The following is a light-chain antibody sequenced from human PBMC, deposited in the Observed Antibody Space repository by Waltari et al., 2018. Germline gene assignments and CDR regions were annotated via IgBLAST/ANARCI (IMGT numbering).Light chain of an antibody. Sequence: DIQMTQSPSSLSASVGDRVTINCRASQSINNLLNWYQQKPGKAPEVLIYGESTWQSGVPSRFSGIGSGTGFTLTINNLQPEDFATYYCQQSYNSPVTFGGGTKVEIK. CDR2: GES. V-gene: IGKV1-39*01. J-gene: IGKJ4*01. CDR1: QSINNL. CDR3: QQSYNSPVT.